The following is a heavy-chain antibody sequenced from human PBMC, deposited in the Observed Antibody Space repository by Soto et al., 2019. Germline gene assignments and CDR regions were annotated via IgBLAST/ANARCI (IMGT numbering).Heavy chain of an antibody. CDR3: AKDLWEAVAGAFGP. CDR2: ISGSGDNT. CDR1: GFTFSSYA. J-gene: IGHJ5*02. Sequence: EVQLLESGGGLVQPGGSLRLSCAASGFTFSSYAMSWVRQAPGKGLEGVSAISGSGDNTFYADSVKGRFTISRDNSRNTLYLQMHSLRAEDTGVYYCAKDLWEAVAGAFGPWGQGTLVTVSS. D-gene: IGHD6-19*01. V-gene: IGHV3-23*01.